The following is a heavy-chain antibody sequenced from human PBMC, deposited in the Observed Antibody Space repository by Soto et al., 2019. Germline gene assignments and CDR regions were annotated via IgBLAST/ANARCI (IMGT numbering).Heavy chain of an antibody. J-gene: IGHJ4*02. Sequence: QVQLQQWGAGLVKPSETLSLSCAVYGQSFSGHSWAWIRQPPGKGVEWIGEINESGSTYYNPSLKRRVTISTDTSKNQFSLKLSSVSAADTAAYFCARGSGIVALPGELEDVNYDYWGQGTLVNVSS. V-gene: IGHV4-34*01. CDR1: GQSFSGHS. CDR2: INESGST. CDR3: ARGSGIVALPGELEDVNYDY. D-gene: IGHD1-1*01.